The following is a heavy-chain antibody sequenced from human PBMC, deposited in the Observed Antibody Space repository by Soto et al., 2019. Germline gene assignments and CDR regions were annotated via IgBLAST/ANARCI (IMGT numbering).Heavy chain of an antibody. Sequence: QVQLVESGGGVVQPGRSLRLSCAASGFTFSSYGMHWVRQAPGKGLEWVAVIWYDGSNKYYADSVKGRFTISRDNSKNTLYLQMKSLTAEDTAVYYCARDQGRGYSYGFDYWGQGTLVTVSS. CDR2: IWYDGSNK. D-gene: IGHD5-18*01. CDR1: GFTFSSYG. V-gene: IGHV3-33*01. J-gene: IGHJ4*02. CDR3: ARDQGRGYSYGFDY.